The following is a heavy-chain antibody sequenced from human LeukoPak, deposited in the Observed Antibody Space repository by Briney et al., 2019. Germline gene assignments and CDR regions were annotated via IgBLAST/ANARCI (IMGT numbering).Heavy chain of an antibody. V-gene: IGHV4-30-4*08. CDR1: GGSISSGDYY. J-gene: IGHJ1*01. CDR3: ARSTYLGDILH. D-gene: IGHD2-15*01. CDR2: IYYSGST. Sequence: SETLSLTCTVSGGSISSGDYYWSWIRQPPGKGLEWIGYIYYSGSTYYNPSLKSRVTISVDTSKNQFSLKLCSVTAADTAVYYCARSTYLGDILHWGQGTLVTVSS.